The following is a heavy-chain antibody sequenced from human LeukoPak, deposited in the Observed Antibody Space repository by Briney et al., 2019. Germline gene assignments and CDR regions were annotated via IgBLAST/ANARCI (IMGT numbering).Heavy chain of an antibody. CDR2: ISSSSNTI. D-gene: IGHD6-13*01. J-gene: IGHJ4*02. CDR1: GFTFSTYN. V-gene: IGHV3-48*01. CDR3: AKRDISWPGPLDY. Sequence: GGSLRLSCAASGFTFSTYNMNWVRQAPGKGLEWVSYISSSSNTIYYADSVKGRFTISRDNSKNTLYLQMNSLRAEDTAVYYCAKRDISWPGPLDYWGQGTLVTVSS.